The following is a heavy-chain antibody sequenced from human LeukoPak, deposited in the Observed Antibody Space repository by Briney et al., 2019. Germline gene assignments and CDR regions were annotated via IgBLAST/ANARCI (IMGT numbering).Heavy chain of an antibody. CDR1: GGSISSYY. D-gene: IGHD3-9*01. V-gene: IGHV4-4*07. J-gene: IGHJ4*02. Sequence: SETLSLTCTVSGGSISSYYWSWIRQPAGKELEWIGRIYTSGSTNYNPSLKSRVTMSVDTSKNQFSLKLSSVTAADTAVFYCARGGLTGLLGDWGQGTLVTVSS. CDR2: IYTSGST. CDR3: ARGGLTGLLGD.